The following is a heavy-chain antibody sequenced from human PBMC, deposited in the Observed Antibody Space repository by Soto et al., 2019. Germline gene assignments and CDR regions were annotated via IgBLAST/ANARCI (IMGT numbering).Heavy chain of an antibody. Sequence: QVHLVQSGAEVKKPGASVKVSCKASGYTFSNYDINWVRQATGQGLEWMGWMNPNSDHTGYAQKYQCSVTMTTNTCVSTAYMDMSSLRSDDTAVYYCVRSRLFTYSYYYMEVWGKGTTVTVSS. CDR2: MNPNSDHT. D-gene: IGHD3-3*01. V-gene: IGHV1-8*01. CDR1: GYTFSNYD. CDR3: VRSRLFTYSYYYMEV. J-gene: IGHJ6*03.